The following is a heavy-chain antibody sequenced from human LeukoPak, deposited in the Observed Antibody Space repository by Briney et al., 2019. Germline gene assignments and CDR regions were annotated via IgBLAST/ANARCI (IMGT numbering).Heavy chain of an antibody. V-gene: IGHV3-7*03. CDR3: AKDTTYSSSSHFDY. D-gene: IGHD6-6*01. Sequence: GGSLRLSCAASGFTFSSYWMSWVRQAPGKGLEWVANIKQDGSEKYYMDSVKGRFTISRDNAKNSLYLQMNSLRAEDTALYYCAKDTTYSSSSHFDYWGQGTLVTVSS. J-gene: IGHJ4*02. CDR2: IKQDGSEK. CDR1: GFTFSSYW.